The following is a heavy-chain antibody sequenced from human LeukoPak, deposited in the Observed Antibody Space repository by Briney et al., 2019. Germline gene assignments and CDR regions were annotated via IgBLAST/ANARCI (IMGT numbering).Heavy chain of an antibody. CDR1: GYTFTSLD. V-gene: IGHV1-8*03. CDR3: ARVKD. Sequence: ASVKVSCKASGYTFTSLDINWVRQATGQGLEWMGWMNPKSGYTGSAQKFQGRVTITADKSTSTAYMELSSLRSEDTAVYYCARVKDWGQGTLVTVSS. J-gene: IGHJ4*02. CDR2: MNPKSGYT.